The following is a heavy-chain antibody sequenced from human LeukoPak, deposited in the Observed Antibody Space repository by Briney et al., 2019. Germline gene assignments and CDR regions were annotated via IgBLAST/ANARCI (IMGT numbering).Heavy chain of an antibody. Sequence: SVKVSCEASGGTFSSYAISWVRQTPGQGLEWMGGIIPIFGTANYAQKFQGRVTITADESTSTAYMELSSLRSEDTAVYYCARGKLNGYNLKSWGQGTLVTVSS. D-gene: IGHD5-24*01. CDR1: GGTFSSYA. J-gene: IGHJ4*02. CDR3: ARGKLNGYNLKS. V-gene: IGHV1-69*01. CDR2: IIPIFGTA.